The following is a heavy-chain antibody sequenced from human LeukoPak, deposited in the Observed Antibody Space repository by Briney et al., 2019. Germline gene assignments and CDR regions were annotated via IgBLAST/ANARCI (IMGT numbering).Heavy chain of an antibody. J-gene: IGHJ2*01. CDR3: ARSLPRDTISSWYFDL. CDR2: ISTYNGYT. D-gene: IGHD5-24*01. CDR1: GYTFTNFG. V-gene: IGHV1-18*01. Sequence: GASVKVSCKASGYTFTNFGISWVRQAPGQGLEWMGWISTYNGYTNYAQKFQGRVTITADKSTSTAYMELSSLRSEDTAMYYCARSLPRDTISSWYFDLWGRGTLVTVSS.